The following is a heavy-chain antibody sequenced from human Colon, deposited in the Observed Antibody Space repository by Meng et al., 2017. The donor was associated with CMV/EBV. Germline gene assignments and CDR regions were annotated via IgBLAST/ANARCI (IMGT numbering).Heavy chain of an antibody. CDR1: GFTFSYYG. CDR2: IKQDGSER. D-gene: IGHD3-16*01. V-gene: IGHV3-7*01. Sequence: GGSLRLSCAASGFTFSYYGMSWVRPAPGKGLEWVANIKQDGSERYYVDSVKGRFPVSRDNAKTSLYLQLRSMSAEDTAVYYCVRYEAPTRDYVWGSYRSHAFDLWGQGILVTVSS. J-gene: IGHJ4*02. CDR3: VRYEAPTRDYVWGSYRSHAFDL.